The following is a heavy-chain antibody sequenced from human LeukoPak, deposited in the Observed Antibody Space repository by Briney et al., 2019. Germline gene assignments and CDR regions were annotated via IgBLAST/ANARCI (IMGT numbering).Heavy chain of an antibody. CDR1: GGSISSGGYY. J-gene: IGHJ6*03. CDR3: ARDDYYDSYMDV. Sequence: SQTLSLTCTVSGGSISSGGYYWSWIRQHPGKGLEWIGYIYYSGSTYYNPSLKSRVTISVDTSKNQFSPKLSSVTAADTAVYYCARDDYYDSYMDVWGKGTTVTVSS. D-gene: IGHD3-22*01. V-gene: IGHV4-31*03. CDR2: IYYSGST.